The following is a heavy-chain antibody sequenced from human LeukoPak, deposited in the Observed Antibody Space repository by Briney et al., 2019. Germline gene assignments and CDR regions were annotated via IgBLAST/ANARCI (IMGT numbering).Heavy chain of an antibody. Sequence: SETLSLTCTVSGGSISSYYWSWIRQPPGKGLEWIGYIYYSGSTNYNPSLKSRVTISVGTSKNQFSLKLSSVTAADTAAYYCARDHTAMGFDYWGQGTLVTVSS. CDR2: IYYSGST. V-gene: IGHV4-59*01. CDR3: ARDHTAMGFDY. D-gene: IGHD5-18*01. J-gene: IGHJ4*02. CDR1: GGSISSYY.